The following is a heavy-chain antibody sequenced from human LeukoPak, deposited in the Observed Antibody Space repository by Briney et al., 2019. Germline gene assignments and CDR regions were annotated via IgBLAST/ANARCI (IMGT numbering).Heavy chain of an antibody. CDR1: GYTFNNFY. J-gene: IGHJ5*02. Sequence: ASVKVSCKASGYTFNNFYMHWVRQTPGQGLEWMGVINPSGGSTSYAQKFQGRVTMTRGTSTSTVYMELSSLRSEDTAVYYCARDDNGDNWFDPWGQGTLVTVSS. CDR2: INPSGGST. CDR3: ARDDNGDNWFDP. V-gene: IGHV1-46*02. D-gene: IGHD4-17*01.